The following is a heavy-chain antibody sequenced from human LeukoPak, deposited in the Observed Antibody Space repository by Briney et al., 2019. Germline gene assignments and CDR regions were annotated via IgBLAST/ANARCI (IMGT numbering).Heavy chain of an antibody. J-gene: IGHJ6*03. CDR3: ARLGRHQLPGLTYNYHDIEV. Sequence: SETLSLTCTVSGGSINTYYWSWIRQPPGHGLEWIWYIYYTGITNYNPSLKSRLTMSVDTSMNQFSLRLSSVTAADTAVYYCARLGRHQLPGLTYNYHDIEVWGKGTTVTVSS. CDR2: IYYTGIT. CDR1: GGSINTYY. V-gene: IGHV4-59*08. D-gene: IGHD2-2*01.